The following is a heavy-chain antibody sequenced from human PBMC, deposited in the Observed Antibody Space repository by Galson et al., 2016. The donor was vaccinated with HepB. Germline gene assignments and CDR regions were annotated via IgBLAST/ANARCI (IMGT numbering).Heavy chain of an antibody. D-gene: IGHD3-10*01. CDR3: AREALGVRQPPDY. Sequence: SLRLSCAASGFIFSTYSMHWVRQAPGKGLEWVAVISPAGSVKYYSDSVRGRFTISRDNSKNTHYLQMNSLRTEDTAVYYCAREALGVRQPPDYWGQGTLVTVSS. CDR2: ISPAGSVK. CDR1: GFIFSTYS. V-gene: IGHV3-30-3*01. J-gene: IGHJ4*02.